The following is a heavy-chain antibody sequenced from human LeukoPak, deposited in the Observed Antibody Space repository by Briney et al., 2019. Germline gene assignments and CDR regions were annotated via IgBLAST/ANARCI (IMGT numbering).Heavy chain of an antibody. J-gene: IGHJ5*02. CDR2: INHSGST. CDR1: GGSFSGYY. Sequence: PSETLSLTCAVYGGSFSGYYWSWIRQPPGKGLEWIGEINHSGSTNYNPSLKSRVTISVDTSKNQFSLKLSSVTAADTAVYYCARGLALCLHWFDPWGQGTLVTVSS. V-gene: IGHV4-34*01. CDR3: ARGLALCLHWFDP. D-gene: IGHD3-10*02.